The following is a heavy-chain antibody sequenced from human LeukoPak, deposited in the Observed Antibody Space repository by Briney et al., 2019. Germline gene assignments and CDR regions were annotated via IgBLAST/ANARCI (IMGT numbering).Heavy chain of an antibody. D-gene: IGHD3-22*01. CDR2: ISYDGSNK. Sequence: GGSLRLSCAAPGFTFSSYAMHWVRQAPGKGLEWVAVISYDGSNKYYADSVKGRFTISRDNSKNTLYLQMNSLRAEDTAVYYCARERLYYYDSSGXTXFDYWGQGTLVTVSS. J-gene: IGHJ4*02. CDR3: ARERLYYYDSSGXTXFDY. CDR1: GFTFSSYA. V-gene: IGHV3-30-3*01.